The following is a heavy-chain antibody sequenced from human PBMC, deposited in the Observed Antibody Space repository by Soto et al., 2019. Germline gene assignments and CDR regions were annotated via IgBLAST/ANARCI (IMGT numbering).Heavy chain of an antibody. CDR1: GGSISSYY. CDR2: FYYSGST. D-gene: IGHD6-19*01. V-gene: IGHV4-59*01. Sequence: PSETLSLTCTVSGGSISSYYWSWIRQPPGKGLEWIGYFYYSGSTNYNPSLKSRVTISVDTSKNQSSLKLSSVTAADTAVYYCARGGWKLFDYWGQGTLVTVST. CDR3: ARGGWKLFDY. J-gene: IGHJ4*02.